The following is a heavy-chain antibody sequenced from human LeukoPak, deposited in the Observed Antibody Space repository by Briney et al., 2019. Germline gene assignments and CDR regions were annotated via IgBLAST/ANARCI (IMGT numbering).Heavy chain of an antibody. CDR1: GGSISSGDYY. D-gene: IGHD3-3*01. V-gene: IGHV4-30-4*01. Sequence: SQTLSLTCAVSGGSISSGDYYWNWMRPTPRKVLGFVGYISNSGTTYYHPSLSRRISISADTSNNQFSIMLYDFIASAAACHDCAGSADFGSGRDARQNWFETWGQGIMVTVS. CDR3: AGSADFGSGRDARQNWFET. J-gene: IGHJ5*02. CDR2: ISNSGTT.